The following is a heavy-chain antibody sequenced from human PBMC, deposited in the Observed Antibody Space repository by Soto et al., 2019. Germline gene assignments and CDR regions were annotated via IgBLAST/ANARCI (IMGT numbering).Heavy chain of an antibody. D-gene: IGHD5-12*01. V-gene: IGHV4-30-2*01. CDR3: ARGHPDRYSGYDYYFDY. CDR2: IYHSGST. CDR1: GGSISSGGYS. Sequence: SETLSLTCAVSGGSISSGGYSWSWIRQPPGKGLEWIGYIYHSGSTYYNPSLKSRVTISVDRSKNQFSLKLSSVTAADTAVYYCARGHPDRYSGYDYYFDYWGQGTLVTVSS. J-gene: IGHJ4*02.